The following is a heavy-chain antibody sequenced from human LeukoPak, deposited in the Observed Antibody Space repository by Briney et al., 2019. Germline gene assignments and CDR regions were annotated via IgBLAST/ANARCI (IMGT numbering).Heavy chain of an antibody. D-gene: IGHD3-9*01. J-gene: IGHJ4*02. CDR2: ISAYNGNT. Sequence: GASVKVSCKASGYTFTSYGISWVRQAPGQGLEWMGWISAYNGNTNYAQKLQGRVTMTTDTSTSTAYMELRSLRSDDTAVYYCARVHYDILTGYSNVFDYWGQGTLVTVSS. CDR1: GYTFTSYG. V-gene: IGHV1-18*01. CDR3: ARVHYDILTGYSNVFDY.